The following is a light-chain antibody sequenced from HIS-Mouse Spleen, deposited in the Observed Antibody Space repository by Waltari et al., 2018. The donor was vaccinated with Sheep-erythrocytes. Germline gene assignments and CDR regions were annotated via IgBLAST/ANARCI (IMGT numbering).Light chain of an antibody. V-gene: IGKV3-11*01. CDR2: DAS. J-gene: IGKJ1*01. CDR1: QSVSSY. CDR3: QQDYNLRT. Sequence: EIVLTQSPATLSLSPGERATLSCRASQSVSSYLAWYQQKPGQAPRLLIYDASNRATGIPARFSGSGSGTDFTLTISSLEPEDFAVYYCQQDYNLRTFGQGTKVEIK.